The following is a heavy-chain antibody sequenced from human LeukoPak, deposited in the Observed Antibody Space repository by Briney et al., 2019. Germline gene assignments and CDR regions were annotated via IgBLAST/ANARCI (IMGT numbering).Heavy chain of an antibody. D-gene: IGHD3-22*01. J-gene: IGHJ4*02. Sequence: GGSLRLSCAASGFTFDDCAMHWVRQAPGKGLEWVSGISWNSGSIGYADSVKGRFTISRDNAKNSLYLQMNSLRAEDTALYYCAKDSGTYYYDSSASAGFDYWGQGTLVTVSS. CDR1: GFTFDDCA. V-gene: IGHV3-9*01. CDR2: ISWNSGSI. CDR3: AKDSGTYYYDSSASAGFDY.